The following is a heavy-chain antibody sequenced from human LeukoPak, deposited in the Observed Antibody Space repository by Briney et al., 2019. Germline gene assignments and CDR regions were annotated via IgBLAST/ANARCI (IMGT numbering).Heavy chain of an antibody. CDR1: GFTVSSNY. CDR3: AREKGDYFDY. D-gene: IGHD3-16*01. CDR2: SYDSGST. V-gene: IGHV4-59*02. Sequence: PGGSLRLYCAASGFTVSSNYMSWLRPAPGKGLEWFGYSYDSGSTNYNPALKSRVTISVDTSKNQFSLKLSSVTAADTAVYYCAREKGDYFDYWGQGTLVTVSS. J-gene: IGHJ4*02.